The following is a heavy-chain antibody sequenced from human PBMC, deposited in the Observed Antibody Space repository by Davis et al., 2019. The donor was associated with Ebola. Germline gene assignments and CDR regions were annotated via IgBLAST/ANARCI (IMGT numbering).Heavy chain of an antibody. D-gene: IGHD6-6*01. V-gene: IGHV1-46*03. Sequence: AASVKVSCKASGYTFTSYYMHWVRQAPGQGLEWMGIINLSGGSTSYAQKFQGRVTMTRDTSTSTVYMELSSLRSEDTAVYYCARGGIAARPGYGMDVWGQGTTVTVSS. J-gene: IGHJ6*02. CDR2: INLSGGST. CDR1: GYTFTSYY. CDR3: ARGGIAARPGYGMDV.